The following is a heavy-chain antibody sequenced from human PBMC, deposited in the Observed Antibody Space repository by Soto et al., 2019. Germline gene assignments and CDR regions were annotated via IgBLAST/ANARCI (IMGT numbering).Heavy chain of an antibody. V-gene: IGHV3-48*01. CDR3: ARHPERIAQIGWFDP. D-gene: IGHD6-13*01. CDR2: ISSSSSTI. Sequence: GGSQRLSCVASGFKFDYYWMHWVRQAPGKGLEWVSYISSSSSTIYYADSVKGRFTISRDNAKNSLYLQMNSLRAEDTAVYYCARHPERIAQIGWFDPWGQGTLVTVSS. CDR1: GFKFDYYW. J-gene: IGHJ5*02.